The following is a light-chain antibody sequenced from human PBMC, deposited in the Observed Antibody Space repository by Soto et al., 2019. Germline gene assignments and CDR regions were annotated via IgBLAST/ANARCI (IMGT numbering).Light chain of an antibody. J-gene: IGKJ1*01. Sequence: DIQMTQSPSSLSASVGDRVTITCRASQSISSYLNWYQQKPGKAPKLLIYAASSLQSGVPSRFSGSGSGTDFTLTISSLQPEDFATYYCQQSYSTLLTFGQGTKVEI. CDR2: AAS. V-gene: IGKV1-39*01. CDR1: QSISSY. CDR3: QQSYSTLLT.